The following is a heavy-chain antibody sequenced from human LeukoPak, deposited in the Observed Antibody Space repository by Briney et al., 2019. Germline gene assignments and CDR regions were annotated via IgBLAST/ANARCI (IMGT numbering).Heavy chain of an antibody. J-gene: IGHJ4*02. CDR2: ISYDGSNK. CDR1: GFTFSNYA. V-gene: IGHV3-30*01. CDR3: ARDGEYSYGYGYDY. D-gene: IGHD5-18*01. Sequence: GGSLRLSCAASGFTFSNYAMHWVRRAPGKGLEWVAVISYDGSNKYYADSVKGRFTISRDNSKNTLYLQMNSLRAEDTAVYYCARDGEYSYGYGYDYWGQGTLVTVSS.